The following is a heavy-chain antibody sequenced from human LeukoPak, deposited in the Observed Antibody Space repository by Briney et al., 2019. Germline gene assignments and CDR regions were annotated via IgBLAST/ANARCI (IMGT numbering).Heavy chain of an antibody. CDR3: ARANSYGSGSLVN. J-gene: IGHJ4*02. CDR1: GYTFTGYY. CDR2: INPNSGGT. Sequence: ASVKVSCKASGYTFTGYYMHWVRQAPGQGLEWMGWINPNSGGTNYAQKFQGRVTMTRDTSISTAYMELSRLRSDDSAVHYCARANSYGSGSLVNWGQGTLVTVSS. V-gene: IGHV1-2*02. D-gene: IGHD3-10*01.